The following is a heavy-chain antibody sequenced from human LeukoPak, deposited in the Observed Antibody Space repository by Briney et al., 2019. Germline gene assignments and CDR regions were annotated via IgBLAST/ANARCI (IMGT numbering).Heavy chain of an antibody. CDR3: AKSQRLYYDDNSGPDAFDI. CDR2: ISGSGGTT. Sequence: GGSLRLSCTASGFTFGDYAMSWVRQAPGKGLEWVSSISGSGGTTYYEDSVKGRFTISRDNSKNTLYLQMNSLRVEDTAVYYCAKSQRLYYDDNSGPDAFDIWGQGTMVTVSS. D-gene: IGHD3-22*01. J-gene: IGHJ3*02. CDR1: GFTFGDYA. V-gene: IGHV3-23*01.